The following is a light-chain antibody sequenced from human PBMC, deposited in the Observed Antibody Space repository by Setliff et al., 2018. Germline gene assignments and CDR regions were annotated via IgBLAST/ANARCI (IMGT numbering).Light chain of an antibody. CDR2: EAY. CDR3: CSYTSNVTYV. J-gene: IGLJ1*01. Sequence: QSVLTQPASVSGSPGQSIAISCIGTRSDIGAYNFVSWYQQHPGKAPKLIIYEAYNRPSGVSNRFSGSKSGNTASLTISGLQAEDEADYFCCSYTSNVTYVFGTGTKV. V-gene: IGLV2-14*01. CDR1: RSDIGAYNF.